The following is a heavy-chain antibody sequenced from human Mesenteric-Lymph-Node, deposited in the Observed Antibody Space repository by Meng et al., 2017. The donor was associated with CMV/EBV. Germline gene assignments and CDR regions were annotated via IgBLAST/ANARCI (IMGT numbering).Heavy chain of an antibody. V-gene: IGHV1-2*02. Sequence: ASVKVSCKASGYIFTDYHIHWLRQAPGQGLEWMGWIDPNNGVAQKFQDRVTMTRDTSTSTAYMELSSLKSEDTAVYYCATEGGRCSSYSCYTYFYQGMDVWGQGTTVTVSS. D-gene: IGHD2-2*02. CDR2: IDPNNGV. J-gene: IGHJ6*02. CDR1: GYIFTDYH. CDR3: ATEGGRCSSYSCYTYFYQGMDV.